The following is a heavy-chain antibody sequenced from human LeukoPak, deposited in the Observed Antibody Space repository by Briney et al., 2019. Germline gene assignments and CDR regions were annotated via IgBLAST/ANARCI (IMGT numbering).Heavy chain of an antibody. CDR1: GDSVSSDSAA. Sequence: SQTLSLTCAISGDSVSSDSAAWNWMRQSPSRGLKWRGRTYYSSKWYKDNAVSVKSRITLDPDTSKNRNSLLLNSVTPEDTAVYYCARGWLGSGLDYWGQGTLVTVSS. CDR3: ARGWLGSGLDY. J-gene: IGHJ4*02. V-gene: IGHV6-1*01. CDR2: TYYSSKWYK. D-gene: IGHD6-19*01.